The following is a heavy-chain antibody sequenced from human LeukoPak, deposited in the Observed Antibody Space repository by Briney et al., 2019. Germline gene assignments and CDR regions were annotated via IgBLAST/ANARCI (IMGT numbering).Heavy chain of an antibody. J-gene: IGHJ4*02. CDR1: GGSISSGGYY. V-gene: IGHV4-31*03. CDR3: ARVPETYYYDSSGYYYFDY. D-gene: IGHD3-22*01. CDR2: IYYSGST. Sequence: PSETLSLTCTVSGGSISSGGYYWSWIRQHPGKGLEWIGYIYYSGSTYYNPSLKSRVTISVDTSKNQFSLKLSSVTAADTAVYYCARVPETYYYDSSGYYYFDYWGQGTLVTVSS.